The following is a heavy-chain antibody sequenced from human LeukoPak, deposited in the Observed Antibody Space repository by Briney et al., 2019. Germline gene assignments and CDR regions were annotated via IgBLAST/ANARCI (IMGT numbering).Heavy chain of an antibody. CDR3: ARDYYDSSGYYVSYYYYMDV. D-gene: IGHD3-22*01. V-gene: IGHV1-2*02. CDR1: GYTFTGYY. J-gene: IGHJ6*03. CDR2: INPNSGGT. Sequence: ASVKVSCKASGYTFTGYYMHWVRQAPGQGLEWMGWINPNSGGTNYAQKFQGRVTMTRDTSISTAYMELSRLRSDDTAVYYCARDYYDSSGYYVSYYYYMDVWGKGTTVTVSS.